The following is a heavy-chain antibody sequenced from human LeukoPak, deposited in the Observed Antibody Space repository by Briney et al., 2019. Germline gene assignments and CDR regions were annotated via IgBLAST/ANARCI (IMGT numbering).Heavy chain of an antibody. CDR1: GYSFIGYH. CDR3: ASVEMTTIGFEH. CDR2: TNPNTGGT. V-gene: IGHV1-2*02. Sequence: ASVTVSCKASGYSFIGYHIHWVRQAPGQGLEWMGWTNPNTGGTKYAQKFQGRVTMTRDTSISTAYMGLSSLRSDDTAVYFCASVEMTTIGFEHWGQGTLVTVSS. J-gene: IGHJ4*02. D-gene: IGHD5-24*01.